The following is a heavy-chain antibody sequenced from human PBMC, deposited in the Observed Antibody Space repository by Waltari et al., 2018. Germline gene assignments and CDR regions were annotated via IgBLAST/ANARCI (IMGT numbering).Heavy chain of an antibody. J-gene: IGHJ4*02. CDR3: VRGPSCGGDCYSIPYFDY. CDR1: GFIFINHI. CDR2: ISSGSSYI. V-gene: IGHV3-21*01. Sequence: DVHLVESGGGLVKPGGSLILSCAASGFIFINHIINFFLHSPLKGLEWVSSISSGSSYIYYAYSVKGRFTISRDNVKSSLYLQINHLRAEDTAVYYCVRGPSCGGDCYSIPYFDYWGQGTLVTVSS. D-gene: IGHD2-21*02.